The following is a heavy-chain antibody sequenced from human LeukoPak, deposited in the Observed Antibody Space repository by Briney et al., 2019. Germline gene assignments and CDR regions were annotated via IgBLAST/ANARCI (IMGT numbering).Heavy chain of an antibody. V-gene: IGHV3-21*01. D-gene: IGHD6-13*01. Sequence: GGSLRLSCAASGFTFSSYSMNWVRQAPGKGLEWVSSISSSSSYIYYADSVKGRLTISRDNAKNSLYLQMNSLRAEDTAVYYCARDVSSSNDYWGQGTLVTVSS. CDR3: ARDVSSSNDY. CDR1: GFTFSSYS. J-gene: IGHJ4*02. CDR2: ISSSSSYI.